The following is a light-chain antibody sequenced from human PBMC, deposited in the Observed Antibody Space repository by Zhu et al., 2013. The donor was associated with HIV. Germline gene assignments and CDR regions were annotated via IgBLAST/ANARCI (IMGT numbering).Light chain of an antibody. CDR3: QQYAGSPT. J-gene: IGKJ1*01. V-gene: IGKV3-20*01. CDR1: QSVSSNY. Sequence: EIVLTQSPGTLSLSPGERATLSCRASQSVSSNYLAWYQHKPGQAPRLLIYATSSRATGIPDRFSGSGSGTDFTLTISRLEPEDFAVYYCQQYAGSPTFGQGTMVEIK. CDR2: ATS.